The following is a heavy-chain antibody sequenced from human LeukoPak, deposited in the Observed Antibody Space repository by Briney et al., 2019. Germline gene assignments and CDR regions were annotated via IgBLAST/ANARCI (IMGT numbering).Heavy chain of an antibody. Sequence: GGSLRLSCAASGFSFSSNWMHWVRQAPGKGLVWASRINSVGSTTTYADSVKGRFTISRDNAKNTLYLQMNSLRAEDTAVYYCTSSPYGGYGHYWGQGTLVTVSS. D-gene: IGHD5-12*01. CDR2: INSVGSTT. CDR3: TSSPYGGYGHY. V-gene: IGHV3-74*01. CDR1: GFSFSSNW. J-gene: IGHJ4*02.